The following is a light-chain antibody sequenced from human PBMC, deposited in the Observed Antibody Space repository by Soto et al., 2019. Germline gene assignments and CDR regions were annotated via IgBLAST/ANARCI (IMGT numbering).Light chain of an antibody. CDR3: HQYGTLPYA. V-gene: IGKV3-20*01. Sequence: EIVLTQSPGTLSLSPGERATLSCRASQSVSSSYLAWYQQKPGQAPRLLIYRTSNRATGIPDRFSGSGSGTDFTLTISRLEPEDFAVYYCHQYGTLPYAFGQGTKLQIK. CDR2: RTS. CDR1: QSVSSSY. J-gene: IGKJ2*01.